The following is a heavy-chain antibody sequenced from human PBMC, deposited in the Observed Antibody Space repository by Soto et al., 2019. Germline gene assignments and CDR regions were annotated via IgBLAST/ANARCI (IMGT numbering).Heavy chain of an antibody. CDR3: ARDLLGGVAGDYYYCGMDF. V-gene: IGHV4-61*01. D-gene: IGHD6-19*01. J-gene: IGHJ6*02. Sequence: PSETLSLTCTVSGGSVSSGSYYWSWIRQPPGKGLEWIGYIYYSGSTNYNPSLKSRVTISVDTSKNQFSLKLSSVTAADTAVYYCARDLLGGVAGDYYYCGMDFWGQGTTVTVSS. CDR2: IYYSGST. CDR1: GGSVSSGSYY.